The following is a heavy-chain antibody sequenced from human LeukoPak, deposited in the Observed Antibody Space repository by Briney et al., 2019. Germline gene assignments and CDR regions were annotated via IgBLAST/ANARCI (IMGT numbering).Heavy chain of an antibody. J-gene: IGHJ4*01. D-gene: IGHD3-22*01. CDR2: INHSGST. Sequence: PSETLSLTCAVYGGSFSGYSWSWIRQPPGKGLEWIGEINHSGSTNSNPSLKSRVTISVDTSKNQFSLTLSSATAADTAVYYCARSPLNYYDRGYYIDDWGQGTLVTVSS. CDR1: GGSFSGYS. V-gene: IGHV4-34*01. CDR3: ARSPLNYYDRGYYIDD.